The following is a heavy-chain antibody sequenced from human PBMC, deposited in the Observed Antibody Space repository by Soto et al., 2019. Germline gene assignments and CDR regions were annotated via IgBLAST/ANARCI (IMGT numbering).Heavy chain of an antibody. D-gene: IGHD3-10*01. V-gene: IGHV5-51*01. CDR3: ARRYQPGSGGYYYGMDV. Sequence: GESLKISCKGSGYSFTSYWIGWVRQMPGKGLEWMGIIYPGDSDTRYSPPFQGQVTISADKSIGTAYLQWSSLKASDTAMYYCARRYQPGSGGYYYGMDVWGQGTTVTVSS. CDR2: IYPGDSDT. J-gene: IGHJ6*02. CDR1: GYSFTSYW.